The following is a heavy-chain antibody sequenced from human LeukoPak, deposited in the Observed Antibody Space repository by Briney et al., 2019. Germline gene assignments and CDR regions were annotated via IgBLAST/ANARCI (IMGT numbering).Heavy chain of an antibody. J-gene: IGHJ5*02. Sequence: PSETLSLTCTVSGGSISSSTYYWGWACQPPGKGLEWIGSVSYSGTTYYNTSLRSRVTISIDTSRNQFSLKVTSVTAADTAVYYCARETPAVRNNCFDPWGQGTLVTVSS. D-gene: IGHD2-2*01. CDR2: VSYSGTT. CDR1: GGSISSSTYY. CDR3: ARETPAVRNNCFDP. V-gene: IGHV4-39*02.